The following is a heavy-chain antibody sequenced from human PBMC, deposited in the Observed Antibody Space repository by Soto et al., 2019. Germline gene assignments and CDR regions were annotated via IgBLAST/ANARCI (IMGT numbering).Heavy chain of an antibody. CDR2: IKGDGSEK. Sequence: GGSLRLSCEASGFTFSDFWMSWVRQAPGKGLEWVANIKGDGSEKRYVDSVRGRFTISRDNAKNSVYLQMNSLRADDTALYYCGRDEVRNGMDVWGQGTTVTVSS. V-gene: IGHV3-7*01. CDR1: GFTFSDFW. J-gene: IGHJ6*02. CDR3: GRDEVRNGMDV.